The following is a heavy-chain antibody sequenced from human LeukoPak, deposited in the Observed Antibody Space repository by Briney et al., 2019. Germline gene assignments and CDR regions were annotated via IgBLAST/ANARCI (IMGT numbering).Heavy chain of an antibody. D-gene: IGHD5-12*01. V-gene: IGHV3-21*01. CDR2: ISSSSSYI. CDR3: ARRGSGYTEPIDY. Sequence: GGSLRLSCAASGFTFSSYGMSWVRQAPGKGLEWVSSISSSSSYIYYADSVKGRFTISRDNAKKSLYLQMNSLRAEDTAVYYCARRGSGYTEPIDYWGQGTLATVSS. J-gene: IGHJ4*02. CDR1: GFTFSSYG.